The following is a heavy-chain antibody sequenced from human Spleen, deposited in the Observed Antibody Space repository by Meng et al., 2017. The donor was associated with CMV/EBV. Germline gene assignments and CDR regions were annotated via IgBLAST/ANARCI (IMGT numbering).Heavy chain of an antibody. CDR3: ARGGGGWLELDY. V-gene: IGHV3-30*04. D-gene: IGHD5-24*01. J-gene: IGHJ4*02. CDR1: GFTFSSYA. CDR2: IIYDGSDK. Sequence: WAASGFTFSSYAMHWVRQAPGKGLEWVAVIIYDGSDKYYADSMKGRFTISRDNSKKTLDLQMNNVRPEDTAVYYCARGGGGWLELDYWGQGTLVTVSS.